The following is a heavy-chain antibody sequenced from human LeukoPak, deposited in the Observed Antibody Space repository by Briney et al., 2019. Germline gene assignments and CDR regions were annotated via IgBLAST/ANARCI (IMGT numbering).Heavy chain of an antibody. CDR3: ARIVAAAGTTDY. J-gene: IGHJ4*02. CDR1: VDSLSSNSAA. Sequence: SQTLSLTCAISVDSLSSNSAAWNWIRHSPSRGLEWLGRTYYRSKWYNDYAVSVKSRITINPDTSKNQFSLQVNSVTPEDTAVYYCARIVAAAGTTDYWGQGTLVTVSS. V-gene: IGHV6-1*01. CDR2: TYYRSKWYN. D-gene: IGHD6-13*01.